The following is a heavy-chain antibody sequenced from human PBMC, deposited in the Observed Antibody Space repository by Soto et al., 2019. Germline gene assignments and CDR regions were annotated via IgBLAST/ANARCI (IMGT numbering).Heavy chain of an antibody. CDR2: ISWNGGGI. Sequence: EVQLVESGGGLVKPGGSLRLSCAASGFTFDDYAMHWVRQAPGKGLEWVSSISWNGGGIGYAGSVKGRFTISRDNAKNSLYMQMNSLNPEDTAIYYCAKGYGSGSSSAPDYWGQGTLVTVSS. CDR1: GFTFDDYA. CDR3: AKGYGSGSSSAPDY. D-gene: IGHD3-10*01. J-gene: IGHJ4*02. V-gene: IGHV3-9*01.